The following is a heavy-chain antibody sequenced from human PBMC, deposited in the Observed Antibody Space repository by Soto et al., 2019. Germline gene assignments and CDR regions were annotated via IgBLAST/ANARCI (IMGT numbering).Heavy chain of an antibody. V-gene: IGHV5-51*01. CDR2: IYPGDSDT. D-gene: IGHD6-19*01. CDR1: GYSFTSYW. J-gene: IGHJ3*02. Sequence: GESLKISCKGSGYSFTSYWIGWVRQMPGKGLEWMGIIYPGDSDTRYSPSFQGQVTISADKSISTAYLQWSSLKASDTAMYYCARGTRIAVAPTGPFDIWGQGTMVTVSS. CDR3: ARGTRIAVAPTGPFDI.